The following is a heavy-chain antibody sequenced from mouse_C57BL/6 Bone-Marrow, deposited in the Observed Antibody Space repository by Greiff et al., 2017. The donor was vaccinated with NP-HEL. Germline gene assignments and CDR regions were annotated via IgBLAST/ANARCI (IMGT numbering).Heavy chain of an antibody. J-gene: IGHJ4*01. CDR1: GYTFTSYW. Sequence: VQLQQPGAELVKPGASVKLSCKASGYTFTSYWMHWVKQRPGQGLEWIGMIHPNSGSTNYNEKFKSKATLTVDNSSSTAYMQLSSLTSEDSAVYYCARPYYDYDVRAMDYWGQGTSVTVSS. D-gene: IGHD2-4*01. CDR3: ARPYYDYDVRAMDY. V-gene: IGHV1-64*01. CDR2: IHPNSGST.